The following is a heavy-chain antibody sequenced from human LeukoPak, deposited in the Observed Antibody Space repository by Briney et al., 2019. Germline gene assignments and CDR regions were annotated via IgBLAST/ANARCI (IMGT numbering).Heavy chain of an antibody. CDR2: INHSGST. V-gene: IGHV4-34*01. CDR3: ARAIRYFDWFSSYYYLDV. Sequence: SETLSLTCAVYGGSFSGYYWSWIRQPPGKGLEWIGEINHSGSTNYNPSLKSRVTISVDTSKNQFSLKLSSVTAADTAVYYCARAIRYFDWFSSYYYLDVWGKGTTVTVSS. CDR1: GGSFSGYY. D-gene: IGHD3-9*01. J-gene: IGHJ6*03.